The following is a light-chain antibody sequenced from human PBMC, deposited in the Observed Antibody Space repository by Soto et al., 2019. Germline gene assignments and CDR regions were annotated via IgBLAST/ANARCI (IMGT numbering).Light chain of an antibody. CDR3: HQYSSSPRT. CDR2: GAI. V-gene: IGKV3-20*01. Sequence: ENVLTQSPGTLSLSPGERATLSCRASQSVSSNYLAWYQQKPGQAPRLLIYGAISRATGIPDRFSGSGSGTDFTLTISRLEPEDFAVYYYHQYSSSPRTFGQGTKVEIK. J-gene: IGKJ1*01. CDR1: QSVSSNY.